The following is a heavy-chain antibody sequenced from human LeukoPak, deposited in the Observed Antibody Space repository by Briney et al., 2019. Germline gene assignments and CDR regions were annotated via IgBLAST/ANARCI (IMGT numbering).Heavy chain of an antibody. CDR3: ARGLAGEVEDYFDY. CDR1: GGSISSDGFS. CDR2: TYNSGST. Sequence: SQTLSLTCTVSGGSISSDGFSWSWIRQPPGKGLEWIGYTYNSGSTYYNPSLRSRVTMSVDRSKNQFSLMLSSVTAADTAVYYRARGLAGEVEDYFDYWGQGTLVTVSS. J-gene: IGHJ4*02. D-gene: IGHD2-21*01. V-gene: IGHV4-30-2*01.